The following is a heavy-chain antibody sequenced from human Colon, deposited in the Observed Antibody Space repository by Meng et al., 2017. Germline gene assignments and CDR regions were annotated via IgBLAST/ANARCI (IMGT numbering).Heavy chain of an antibody. CDR1: GASVRSPDHQ. D-gene: IGHD1-26*01. J-gene: IGHJ4*02. Sequence: HLEGAGPGLGGPSETLSLICAVSGASVRSPDHQWGWVRQPPGKGLEWIGYARIDYANTNYNPSLKSRVNVSLDTSKNHFSLNLTSVTAADTAVYYCARGRGSYSSIDFWGQGTLVTVSS. V-gene: IGHV4-61*03. CDR2: ARIDYANT. CDR3: ARGRGSYSSIDF.